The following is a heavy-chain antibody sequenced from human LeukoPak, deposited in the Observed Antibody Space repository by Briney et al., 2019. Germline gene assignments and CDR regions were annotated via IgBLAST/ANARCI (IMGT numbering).Heavy chain of an antibody. J-gene: IGHJ6*03. Sequence: ASVKVSCKASGYTFTSYGISWVRQAPGQGLDWMGWISAYNGNTNYAQKLQGRVTMTTDTSTSTAYMELRSLRSDDTAVYYCARDHIYYYYMDVWGKGTTVTVSS. CDR2: ISAYNGNT. D-gene: IGHD2-21*01. CDR3: ARDHIYYYYMDV. V-gene: IGHV1-18*01. CDR1: GYTFTSYG.